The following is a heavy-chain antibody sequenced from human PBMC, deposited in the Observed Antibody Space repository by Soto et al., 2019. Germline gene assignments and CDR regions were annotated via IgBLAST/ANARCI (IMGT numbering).Heavy chain of an antibody. CDR3: AKDLVRGVIIEYGYYYYGMDV. J-gene: IGHJ6*02. Sequence: GGSLRLCCAASGFTFSSYGMHWVRQAPGKGLEWVAVISYDGSNKYYADSVKGRFTISRDNSKNTLYLQMNSLRAEDTAVYYCAKDLVRGVIIEYGYYYYGMDVWGQGTTVTVSS. V-gene: IGHV3-30*18. CDR1: GFTFSSYG. D-gene: IGHD3-10*01. CDR2: ISYDGSNK.